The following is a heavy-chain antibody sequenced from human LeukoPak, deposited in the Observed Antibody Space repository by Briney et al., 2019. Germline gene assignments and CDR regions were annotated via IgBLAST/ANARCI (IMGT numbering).Heavy chain of an antibody. CDR1: GGSISSYY. D-gene: IGHD3-22*01. CDR2: IYYSGST. Sequence: SETLSLTCTISGGSISSYYWSWIRQPPGKGLEWIGYIYYSGSTNYNPSLKSRVTISVDTSKNQFSLRLSSVTAADTAVYYCARVTGYMIEDYFDYWGQGTLVTVSS. CDR3: ARVTGYMIEDYFDY. V-gene: IGHV4-59*01. J-gene: IGHJ4*02.